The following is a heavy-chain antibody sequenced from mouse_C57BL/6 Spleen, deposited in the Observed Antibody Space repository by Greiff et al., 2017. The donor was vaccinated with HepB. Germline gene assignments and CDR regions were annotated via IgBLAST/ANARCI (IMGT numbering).Heavy chain of an antibody. D-gene: IGHD1-1*01. J-gene: IGHJ2*01. V-gene: IGHV7-3*01. Sequence: EVKLVESGGGLVQPGGSLSLSCAASGFTFTDYYMSWVRQPPGKALEWLGFIRNKANGYTTEYSASVKGRFTISRDNSQSILYLQMNALRAEDSATYYCARWGSYFDYWGQGTTLTVSS. CDR2: IRNKANGYTT. CDR3: ARWGSYFDY. CDR1: GFTFTDYY.